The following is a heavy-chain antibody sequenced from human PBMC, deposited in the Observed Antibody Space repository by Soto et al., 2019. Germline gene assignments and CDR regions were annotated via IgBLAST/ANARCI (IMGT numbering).Heavy chain of an antibody. Sequence: GEALKISCKGSGYSFTNYCFGGVRQMPGKGLEWMGIIYPGDYDTIYRPSFQGQVNIPADKCISTAYVEWSSLKASDTAIYYFARRSTSLDDIDGWGQGTTLTVSS. D-gene: IGHD2-2*01. J-gene: IGHJ6*02. CDR2: IYPGDYDT. CDR1: GYSFTNYC. V-gene: IGHV5-51*01. CDR3: ARRSTSLDDIDG.